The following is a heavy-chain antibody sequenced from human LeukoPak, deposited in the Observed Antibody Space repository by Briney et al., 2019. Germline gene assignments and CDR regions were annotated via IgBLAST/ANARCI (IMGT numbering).Heavy chain of an antibody. Sequence: GRSLRLSCAASEXTFSTYGMHWVRQAPGKGLEWVAVISYDGSNKYYADSVKGRFAISRDNSKNTLYLQMNSLRAEDTAVYYCASDYTRGYWGQGTLVTVSS. J-gene: IGHJ4*02. CDR1: EXTFSTYG. D-gene: IGHD3-16*01. V-gene: IGHV3-30*03. CDR3: ASDYTRGY. CDR2: ISYDGSNK.